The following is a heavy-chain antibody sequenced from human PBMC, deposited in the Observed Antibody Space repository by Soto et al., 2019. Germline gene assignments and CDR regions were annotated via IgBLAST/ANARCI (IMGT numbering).Heavy chain of an antibody. D-gene: IGHD6-6*01. CDR2: IYYSGST. J-gene: IGHJ4*02. CDR1: GGSISSSSYY. CDR3: ARLLFSSSSYYFDY. Sequence: KPSETLSLTCTVSGGSISSSSYYWGWIRQPPGKGLEWIGSIYYSGSTYYNPSLKSRVTISVDTSKNQFSLKLSSVTAADTAVYYCARLLFSSSSYYFDYWGQGTLVTVSS. V-gene: IGHV4-39*01.